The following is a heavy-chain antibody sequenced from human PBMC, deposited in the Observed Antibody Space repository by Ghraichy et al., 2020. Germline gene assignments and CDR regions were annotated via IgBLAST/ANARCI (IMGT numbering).Heavy chain of an antibody. D-gene: IGHD2-2*01. J-gene: IGHJ6*02. Sequence: GETMNISCAASGFTFSSYSMNWVRQATGKGLEWVSYISSSSSTIYYADSVKGQFTISRDNAKNSLYLQMNSLRDEDTAVYYCARDRYCSSTSCSYDMDVWGQGTTVTVSS. CDR2: ISSSSSTI. CDR3: ARDRYCSSTSCSYDMDV. CDR1: GFTFSSYS. V-gene: IGHV3-48*02.